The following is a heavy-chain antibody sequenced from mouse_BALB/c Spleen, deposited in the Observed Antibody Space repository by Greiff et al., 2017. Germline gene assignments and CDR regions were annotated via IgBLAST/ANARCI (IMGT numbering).Heavy chain of an antibody. D-gene: IGHD2-3*01. CDR3: TRDDGYYWYFDV. V-gene: IGHV5-6-4*01. CDR2: ISSGGSYT. J-gene: IGHJ1*01. Sequence: EVKLVESGGGLVKPGGSLKLSCAASGFTFSSYTMSWVRQTPEKRLEWVATISSGGSYTYYPDSVKGRFTISRDNAKNTLYLQMSSLKSEDTAMYYCTRDDGYYWYFDVWGAGTTVTVSS. CDR1: GFTFSSYT.